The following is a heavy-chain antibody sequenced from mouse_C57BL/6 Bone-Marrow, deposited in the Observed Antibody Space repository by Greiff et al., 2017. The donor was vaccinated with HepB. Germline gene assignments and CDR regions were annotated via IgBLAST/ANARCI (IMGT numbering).Heavy chain of an antibody. CDR2: IRNKANNHAT. J-gene: IGHJ3*01. D-gene: IGHD1-1*01. Sequence: EVKLVESGGGLVQPGGSMKLSCAASGFTFSDAWMDWVRQSPEKGLEWVAEIRNKANNHATYYAESVKGRFTISRDDSKSSVYLQMNSLRAEDTGICYCTRLYGSSYLAWFAYWGQGTLVTVSA. CDR1: GFTFSDAW. V-gene: IGHV6-6*01. CDR3: TRLYGSSYLAWFAY.